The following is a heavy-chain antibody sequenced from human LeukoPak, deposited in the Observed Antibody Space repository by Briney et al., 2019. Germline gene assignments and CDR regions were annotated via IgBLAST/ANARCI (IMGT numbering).Heavy chain of an antibody. Sequence: SETLSLTCTVSGGSISSSRYYWGWIRQPPGKGLEWIGSMYYSGSTNYNPSLKSRVTMSVDMSKNQFSLKLSSMIAADTAVYYCARVSSSWYQDWYFDLWGRGTLVTVPS. V-gene: IGHV4-39*07. CDR1: GGSISSSRYY. CDR3: ARVSSSWYQDWYFDL. J-gene: IGHJ2*01. D-gene: IGHD6-13*01. CDR2: MYYSGST.